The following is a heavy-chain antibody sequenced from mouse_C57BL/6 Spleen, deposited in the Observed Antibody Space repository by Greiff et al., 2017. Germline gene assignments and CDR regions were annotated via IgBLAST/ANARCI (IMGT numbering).Heavy chain of an antibody. CDR2: ISSGSSTL. J-gene: IGHJ2*01. Sequence: DVQLVESGGGLVKPGGSLKLSCAASGFTFSDYGMHWVRQAPEKGLEWVAYISSGSSTLYSADTVKGRFTISRDNAKKTLVRQIASLRSEDTTMYYCTRQGYGSSYDFYIWGKGTTLTVSS. CDR3: TRQGYGSSYDFYI. V-gene: IGHV5-17*01. D-gene: IGHD1-1*01. CDR1: GFTFSDYG.